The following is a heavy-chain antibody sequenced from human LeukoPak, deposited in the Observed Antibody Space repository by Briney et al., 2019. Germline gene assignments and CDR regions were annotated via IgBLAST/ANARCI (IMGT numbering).Heavy chain of an antibody. CDR1: GFTFSSYG. Sequence: GGSLRLSCAASGFTFSSYGVLWVRQAPGKGLEWVAVISYDGSNKYYADSVKGRFTISRDNSKNTLYLQMNSLRAEDTAVYYCAKPRYDSSGVGPYFDYWGQGTLVTVSS. CDR3: AKPRYDSSGVGPYFDY. D-gene: IGHD3-22*01. CDR2: ISYDGSNK. J-gene: IGHJ4*02. V-gene: IGHV3-30*18.